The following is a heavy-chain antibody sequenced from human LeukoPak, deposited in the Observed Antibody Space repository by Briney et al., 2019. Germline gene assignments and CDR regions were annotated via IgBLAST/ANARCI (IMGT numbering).Heavy chain of an antibody. CDR1: GGTFSSYA. CDR3: ARIGSQNSSPFDY. J-gene: IGHJ4*02. D-gene: IGHD3-10*01. CDR2: IIPIFGTA. Sequence: SVKVSCKASGGTFSSYAISWVRQAPGQGLEWMGRIIPIFGTANYAQKFQGRVTITTDESTSTAYMELSSLRSGDTAVYYCARIGSQNSSPFDYWGQGTLVTVSS. V-gene: IGHV1-69*05.